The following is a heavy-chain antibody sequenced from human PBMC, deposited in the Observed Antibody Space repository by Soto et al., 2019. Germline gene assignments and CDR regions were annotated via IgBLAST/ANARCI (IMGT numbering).Heavy chain of an antibody. D-gene: IGHD1-26*01. Sequence: EVQLAESGGGMVQPGGSLRLSCVASGFTFSSYDMHWVRQAPGKGLEYVSSISSNGGNTYYGNSVKGRFTISRDKSKNTLYLQMGSLRAEDMAVYYCVRRVSGSYDYWGQGTLVTVSS. J-gene: IGHJ4*02. V-gene: IGHV3-64*01. CDR1: GFTFSSYD. CDR2: ISSNGGNT. CDR3: VRRVSGSYDY.